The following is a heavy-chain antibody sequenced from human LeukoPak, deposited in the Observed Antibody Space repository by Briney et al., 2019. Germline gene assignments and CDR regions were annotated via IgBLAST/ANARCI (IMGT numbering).Heavy chain of an antibody. CDR2: ISSISSAM. CDR3: AQSEIDYRYRCDN. J-gene: IGHJ4*02. D-gene: IGHD5-12*01. Sequence: PGGSLRLSCAASGFTFSKYNMNWVRQAPGKGLEWVAYISSISSAMYYADSVKGRFTISRDNAKNSLYLQMNSLRADDTAVYYCAQSEIDYRYRCDNWGQGTPVTVSS. V-gene: IGHV3-48*01. CDR1: GFTFSKYN.